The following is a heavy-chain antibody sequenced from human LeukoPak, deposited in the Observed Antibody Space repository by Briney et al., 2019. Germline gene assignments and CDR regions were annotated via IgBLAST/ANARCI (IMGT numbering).Heavy chain of an antibody. D-gene: IGHD3-3*01. CDR2: ISSSSTL. Sequence: PGGSLRLSCAASGFTFSTYSMNWVRQAPGKGLEWVSYISSSSTLYYADSVKGRFTISRDNAKNSLYLQMNSLRDEDTAVYYCAKDGGLHLDYWGQGSLVTVSS. CDR1: GFTFSTYS. V-gene: IGHV3-48*02. CDR3: AKDGGLHLDY. J-gene: IGHJ4*02.